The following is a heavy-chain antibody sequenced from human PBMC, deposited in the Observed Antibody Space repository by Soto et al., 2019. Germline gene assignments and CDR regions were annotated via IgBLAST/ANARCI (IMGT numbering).Heavy chain of an antibody. J-gene: IGHJ6*02. Sequence: WASVKVSCKASGYTFTGYYMHWVRQAPGQGLEWMGWINPNSGGTNYAQKFQGRVTMTRDTSISTAYMELSRLRSDDTAVYYCARGRYFDLYYYYGMDVWGQGTTVTVSS. CDR2: INPNSGGT. D-gene: IGHD3-9*01. CDR1: GYTFTGYY. CDR3: ARGRYFDLYYYYGMDV. V-gene: IGHV1-2*02.